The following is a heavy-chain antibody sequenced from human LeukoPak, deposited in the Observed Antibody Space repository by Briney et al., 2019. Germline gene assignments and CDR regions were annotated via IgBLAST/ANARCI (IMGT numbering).Heavy chain of an antibody. J-gene: IGHJ4*02. CDR3: ASGRGVNSDY. CDR1: GFTFSSYW. Sequence: PGGSLRLSCAASGFTFSSYWMHWVGQAPGKGVGGVSRINSDDSSRSYADSVKGRFTISRDNAKNTLYLQMNSLRAEDTAVYDCASGRGVNSDYWGQGTLVTVSS. CDR2: INSDDSSR. D-gene: IGHD3-10*01. V-gene: IGHV3-74*01.